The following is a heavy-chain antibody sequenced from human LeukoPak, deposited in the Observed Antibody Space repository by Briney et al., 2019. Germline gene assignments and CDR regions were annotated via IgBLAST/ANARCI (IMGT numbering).Heavy chain of an antibody. CDR1: GGTFSSFA. D-gene: IGHD6-13*01. V-gene: IGHV1-69*04. Sequence: SVKVSCTASGGTFSSFAISWVRQAPGQGLEWMGRIIPILGIANYAQKFQGRVTITADKSTSTAYMELSSLRSEDTAVYYCARAKGSSWTGYFDLWGRGTLVTVSS. J-gene: IGHJ2*01. CDR3: ARAKGSSWTGYFDL. CDR2: IIPILGIA.